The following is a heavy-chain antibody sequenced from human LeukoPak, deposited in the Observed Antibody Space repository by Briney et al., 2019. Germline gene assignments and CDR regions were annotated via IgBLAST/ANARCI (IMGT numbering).Heavy chain of an antibody. CDR3: ARALFYYDRGTYGPDY. CDR2: IYIGGST. CDR1: GFTVSSNY. V-gene: IGHV3-53*01. D-gene: IGHD3-22*01. Sequence: PGGSLRLSCAASGFTVSSNYTSWVRQAPGKGLEWVSVIYIGGSTYYADSVKGRFTISRDGSKNTLYLQMNSLRAEDTAVYYCARALFYYDRGTYGPDYWGQGTLVTVSS. J-gene: IGHJ4*02.